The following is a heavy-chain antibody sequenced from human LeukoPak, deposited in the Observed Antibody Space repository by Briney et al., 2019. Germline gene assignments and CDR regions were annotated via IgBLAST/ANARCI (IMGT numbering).Heavy chain of an antibody. CDR2: IKHDGSEK. V-gene: IGHV3-7*03. CDR3: ARDQYDSWSRRGNFDS. D-gene: IGHD3-3*01. Sequence: GGSLRLSCAASGFIFSTYPMSWVRQAPGKGLEWVANIKHDGSEKNYVDSVKGRFTVSRDNTKNSLYLQMNSLRAEDTGVFYCARDQYDSWSRRGNFDSWGQGTLVIVSS. CDR1: GFIFSTYP. J-gene: IGHJ4*02.